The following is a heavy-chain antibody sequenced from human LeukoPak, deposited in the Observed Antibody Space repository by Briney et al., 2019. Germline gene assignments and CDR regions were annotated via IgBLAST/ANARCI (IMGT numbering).Heavy chain of an antibody. D-gene: IGHD3-9*01. J-gene: IGHJ4*02. Sequence: PGGSLRLSCAASGFTFNTYWMHWVRQAPGKGLVWVARVNREGTTTTYADSEKGRFTISRDNAKNTLYLQMNNLRAEDTAVYYCARDLDWILFDYWGQGTLVTVSS. CDR2: VNREGTTT. CDR1: GFTFNTYW. CDR3: ARDLDWILFDY. V-gene: IGHV3-74*03.